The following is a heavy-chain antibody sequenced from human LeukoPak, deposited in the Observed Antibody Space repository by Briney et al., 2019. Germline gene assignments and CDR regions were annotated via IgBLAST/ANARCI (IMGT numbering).Heavy chain of an antibody. D-gene: IGHD3-22*01. J-gene: IGHJ3*02. CDR1: GGSISSGSYY. Sequence: SETLSLTCTVSGGSISSGSYYWGWIRQPAGKGLEWIGRIYTSGRTNYNPSLKSRVTISVDTSKNQFSLKLSSVTAADTAVYYCARVRGSDYYDSSGWGTDAFDIWGQGTMVTVSS. V-gene: IGHV4-61*02. CDR3: ARVRGSDYYDSSGWGTDAFDI. CDR2: IYTSGRT.